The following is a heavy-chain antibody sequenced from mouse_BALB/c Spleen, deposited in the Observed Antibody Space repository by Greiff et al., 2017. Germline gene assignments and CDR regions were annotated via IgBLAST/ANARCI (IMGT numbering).Heavy chain of an antibody. J-gene: IGHJ1*01. CDR1: GDSITSGY. Sequence: EVKLIESGPSLVKPSQTLSLTCSVTGDSITSGYWNWIRKFPGNKLEYMGYISYSGSTYYNPSLKSRISITRDTSKNQYYLQLNSVTTEDTATYYCARGGYYYGSSYWYFDVWGAGTTVTVSS. D-gene: IGHD1-1*01. CDR3: ARGGYYYGSSYWYFDV. V-gene: IGHV3-8*02. CDR2: ISYSGST.